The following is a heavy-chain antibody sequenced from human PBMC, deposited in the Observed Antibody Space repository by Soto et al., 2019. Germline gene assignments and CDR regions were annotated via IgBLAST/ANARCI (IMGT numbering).Heavy chain of an antibody. J-gene: IGHJ6*02. CDR1: GFTFSSYG. Sequence: GGFLRLSCAASGFTFSSYGMHWARQAPGKGLEWVAVISYDGSNKYYADSVKGRFTISRDNSKNTLYLQMNSLRAEDTAVYYCAKEGSSTSEYGMDVWGQGTTVTVSS. CDR2: ISYDGSNK. D-gene: IGHD2-2*01. CDR3: AKEGSSTSEYGMDV. V-gene: IGHV3-30*18.